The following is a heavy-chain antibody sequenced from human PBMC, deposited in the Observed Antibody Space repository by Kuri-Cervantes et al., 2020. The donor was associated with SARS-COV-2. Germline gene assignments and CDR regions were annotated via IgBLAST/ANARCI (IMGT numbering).Heavy chain of an antibody. Sequence: ASVKVSCKAPGYTFNNYAMHWVRQAPGQRLEWMGWINAGNGNTKYSQKFQGRVTITRDTSASTAYMELRSLRSDDTAVYYCARGRTHSGSYWPDWGQGTLVTVSS. J-gene: IGHJ4*02. CDR2: INAGNGNT. CDR1: GYTFNNYA. V-gene: IGHV1-3*01. CDR3: ARGRTHSGSYWPD. D-gene: IGHD1-26*01.